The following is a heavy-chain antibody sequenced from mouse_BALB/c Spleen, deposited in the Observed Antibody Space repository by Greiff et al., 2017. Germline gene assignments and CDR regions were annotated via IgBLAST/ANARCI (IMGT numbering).Heavy chain of an antibody. V-gene: IGHV5-12-1*01. J-gene: IGHJ3*01. CDR1: GFAFSSYD. Sequence: EVQVVESGGGLVKPGGSLKLSCAASGFAFSSYDMSWVRQTPEKRLEWVAYISSGGGSTYYPDTVKGRFTISRDNAKNTLYLQMSSLKSEDTAMYYCARPAYYGNEGGFAYWGQGTLVTVSA. CDR3: ARPAYYGNEGGFAY. D-gene: IGHD2-10*01. CDR2: ISSGGGST.